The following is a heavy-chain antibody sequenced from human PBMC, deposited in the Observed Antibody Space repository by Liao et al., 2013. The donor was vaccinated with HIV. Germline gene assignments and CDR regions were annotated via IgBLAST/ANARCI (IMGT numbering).Heavy chain of an antibody. D-gene: IGHD3-16*02. J-gene: IGHJ6*03. Sequence: QVQLQESGPGLVKPSQTLSLTCTVSGGSISSGDYYWSWIRQPPGKGLEWIGYIFYTGSTYYNPSLKSRVTMSVDTSKNQFSLKLSSVTAADTAVYYCAREGGRYDYVWGSYRYTTGGYYMDVWGKGTTVTVSS. CDR1: GGSISSGDYY. V-gene: IGHV4-30-4*08. CDR2: IFYTGST. CDR3: AREGGRYDYVWGSYRYTTGGYYMDV.